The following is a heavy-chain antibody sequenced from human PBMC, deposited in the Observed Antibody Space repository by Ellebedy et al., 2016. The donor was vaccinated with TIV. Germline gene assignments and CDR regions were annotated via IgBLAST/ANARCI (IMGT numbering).Heavy chain of an antibody. CDR1: GFTFSSYA. V-gene: IGHV3-7*04. CDR2: IKQAGSEK. CDR3: TRGQTTSEY. D-gene: IGHD4-17*01. J-gene: IGHJ4*02. Sequence: GESLKISCAASGFTFSSYAMHWVRQAPAHGLEWVANIKQAGSEKYYVDSVKVRFTISRDNANHSLFLQMNSLRAEDTAVYYCTRGQTTSEYWGQGTLVTVSS.